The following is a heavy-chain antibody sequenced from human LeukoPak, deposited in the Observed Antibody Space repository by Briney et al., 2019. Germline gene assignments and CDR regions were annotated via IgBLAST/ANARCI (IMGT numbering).Heavy chain of an antibody. V-gene: IGHV4-30-4*01. CDR3: ARAGQYYYDSAGYFPDY. Sequence: SETLSLTCTVSGGSISGGDSYWSWIRQPPGTGLEWIGSIYYSGSTYYNPSLKSRVIISVDTSKNQFSLKLSSVTVPDTAVYYCARAGQYYYDSAGYFPDYWGQGTLVTVSS. D-gene: IGHD3-22*01. J-gene: IGHJ4*02. CDR1: GGSISGGDSY. CDR2: IYYSGST.